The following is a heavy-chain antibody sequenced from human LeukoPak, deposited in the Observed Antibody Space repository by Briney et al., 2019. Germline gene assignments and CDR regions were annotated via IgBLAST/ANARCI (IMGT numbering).Heavy chain of an antibody. J-gene: IGHJ5*02. CDR2: INPNSGGT. V-gene: IGHV1-2*02. CDR1: GYTFTGYY. Sequence: ASVKVFCKASGYTFTGYYMHWVRQAPGQGLEWMGWINPNSGGTNYAQKFQGRVTMTRDTSISTAYMELSRLRSDDTAVYYCARDYPQYDILTGYYPNWFDPWGQGTLVTVSS. CDR3: ARDYPQYDILTGYYPNWFDP. D-gene: IGHD3-9*01.